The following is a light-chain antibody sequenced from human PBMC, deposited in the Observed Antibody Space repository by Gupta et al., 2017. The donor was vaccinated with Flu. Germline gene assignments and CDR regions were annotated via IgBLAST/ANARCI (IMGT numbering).Light chain of an antibody. CDR3: MEALRTPYI. V-gene: IGKV2-28*01. J-gene: IGKJ2*01. CDR1: QSLLYSNGYNY. Sequence: FVMTQSPLSLSVSPGKAASISCRSSQSLLYSNGYNYLDWYLQKPGQSPQLLIYLGSNRASGVPDRFSGSESGTDFTLKISRVEAEDVGVYYCMEALRTPYIFGQGTKLEIK. CDR2: LGS.